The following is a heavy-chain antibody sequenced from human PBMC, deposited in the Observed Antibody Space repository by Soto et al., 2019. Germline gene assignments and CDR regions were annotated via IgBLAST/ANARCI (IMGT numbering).Heavy chain of an antibody. Sequence: PGGSLRLSCAVSGFTXXDYYMTWIRXAPGKGLEWVSYISSSTSHTNYADSVKGRFTISRDNAKNSLFLQMNSLRAEDTAVYYCARGRGAAADYFDFWGQGTLVTVSS. CDR1: GFTXXDYY. J-gene: IGHJ4*02. CDR2: ISSSTSHT. V-gene: IGHV3-11*05. CDR3: ARGRGAAADYFDF. D-gene: IGHD6-13*01.